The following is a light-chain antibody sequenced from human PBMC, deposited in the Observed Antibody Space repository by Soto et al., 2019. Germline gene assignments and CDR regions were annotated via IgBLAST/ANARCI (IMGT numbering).Light chain of an antibody. J-gene: IGKJ2*01. CDR2: DAS. CDR3: QERTNWSPVT. Sequence: EIVLTQSPATLSLSPGERATLSCRASQNVSSYLAWYQQKPGQAHRLLIYDASNRATGIPARFSGSGSGTDFTLTISNLEPEDFAIYYCQERTNWSPVTWGQGTKLEIK. CDR1: QNVSSY. V-gene: IGKV3-11*01.